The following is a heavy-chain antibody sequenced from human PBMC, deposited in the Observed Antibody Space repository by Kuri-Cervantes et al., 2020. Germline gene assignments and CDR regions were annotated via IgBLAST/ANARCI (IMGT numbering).Heavy chain of an antibody. CDR3: ARVGRYCSGGSCYSRWFDP. CDR1: GYSISSGHF. Sequence: ESLKISCVVSGYSISSGHFWGWIRQAPGKGLEWIGSISESGNTYYNPSLKSRLTISVDTSKNQFSLKVTSVTAADTAVYYCARVGRYCSGGSCYSRWFDPWGQGTLVTVSS. V-gene: IGHV4-38-2*01. D-gene: IGHD2-15*01. J-gene: IGHJ5*02. CDR2: ISESGNT.